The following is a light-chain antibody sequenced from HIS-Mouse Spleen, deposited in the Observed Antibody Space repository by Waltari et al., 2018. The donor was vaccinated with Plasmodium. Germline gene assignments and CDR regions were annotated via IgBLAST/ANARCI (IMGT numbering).Light chain of an antibody. V-gene: IGLV3-10*01. J-gene: IGLJ3*02. Sequence: SYELTQPPSVSVSPGQTARLPCSGDALPKQYAYWYQQKSGKAPVLVIYEDSKLPSGIPERFSCSSSGTMATLTISGAQVEDEADYYCYSTDSSGNHRVFGGGTKLTVL. CDR2: EDS. CDR1: ALPKQY. CDR3: YSTDSSGNHRV.